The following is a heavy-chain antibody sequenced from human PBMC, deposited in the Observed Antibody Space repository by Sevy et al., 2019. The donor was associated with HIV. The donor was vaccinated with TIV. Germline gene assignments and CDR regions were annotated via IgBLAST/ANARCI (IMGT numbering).Heavy chain of an antibody. CDR1: GFTFRSYG. J-gene: IGHJ4*02. Sequence: GGSLRLSCVASGFTFRSYGMHWVRQAPGKGLEWVAVIWYDGSNKYYADSVKGRFTISRDNSKNTLYLQMNSLRAEDTAVYYCASDVQGGGSYIDYWGQGTLVTVSS. D-gene: IGHD1-26*01. V-gene: IGHV3-33*08. CDR3: ASDVQGGGSYIDY. CDR2: IWYDGSNK.